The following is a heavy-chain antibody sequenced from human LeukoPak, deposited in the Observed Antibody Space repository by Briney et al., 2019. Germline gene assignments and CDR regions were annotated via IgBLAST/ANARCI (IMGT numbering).Heavy chain of an antibody. CDR3: ARGVVVTRFYYYYYYMDV. CDR1: GYTFTGYY. V-gene: IGHV1-2*02. CDR2: INPNSGGT. J-gene: IGHJ6*03. D-gene: IGHD4-23*01. Sequence: ASVKVSCKASGYTFTGYYMHWVRQAPGQGLEWMGWINPNSGGTNYAQKFQGRVTMTRDTSISTAYMELSSLRSEDTAVYYCARGVVVTRFYYYYYYMDVWGKGTTVTVSS.